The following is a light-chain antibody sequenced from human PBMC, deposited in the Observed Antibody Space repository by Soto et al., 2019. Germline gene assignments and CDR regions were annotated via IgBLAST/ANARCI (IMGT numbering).Light chain of an antibody. V-gene: IGLV2-14*01. Sequence: HSALTQPASVSGSPGQSITISCTGTSSDVGGYNYVSWYQQHPGKAPKLMIYDVSNRPSGVSNRFSGSKSGNTASLTISGLQAEDEADYYCSSYTSRSTRVFGTGTKVTVL. CDR2: DVS. J-gene: IGLJ1*01. CDR3: SSYTSRSTRV. CDR1: SSDVGGYNY.